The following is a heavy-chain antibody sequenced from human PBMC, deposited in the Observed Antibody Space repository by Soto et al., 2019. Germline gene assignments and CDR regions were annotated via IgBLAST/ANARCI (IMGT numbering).Heavy chain of an antibody. CDR3: ARGKRKPYCSSTSCYGYYYYYMDV. V-gene: IGHV4-34*01. D-gene: IGHD2-2*01. J-gene: IGHJ6*03. CDR1: VGSFSGYY. Sequence: SETLSLTCAVYVGSFSGYYWSWIRQPPGKGLEWIGEINHSGSTNYNPSLKSRVTISVDTSKNQFSLKLSSVTAADTAVYYCARGKRKPYCSSTSCYGYYYYYMDVWGKGTTVTVSS. CDR2: INHSGST.